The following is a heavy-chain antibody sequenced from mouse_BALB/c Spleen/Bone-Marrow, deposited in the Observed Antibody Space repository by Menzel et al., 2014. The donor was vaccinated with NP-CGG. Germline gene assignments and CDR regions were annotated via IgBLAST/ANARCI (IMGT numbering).Heavy chain of an antibody. CDR3: AIKSYKGGFAY. Sequence: EVKLVESGPELEKPGASVKISCKASGYSFTGYNMNWVKQSNGKSLEWIGNIDPYYGNTTYNQKFKGKATLTVDKSSSTAYMQLKSLTSEDSVVYYCAIKSYKGGFAYWGQGTLVTVSA. V-gene: IGHV1-39*01. D-gene: IGHD1-3*01. CDR2: IDPYYGNT. CDR1: GYSFTGYN. J-gene: IGHJ3*01.